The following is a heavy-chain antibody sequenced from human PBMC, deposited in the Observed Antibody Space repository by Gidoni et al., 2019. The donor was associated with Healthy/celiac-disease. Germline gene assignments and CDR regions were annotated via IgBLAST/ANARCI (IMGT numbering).Heavy chain of an antibody. V-gene: IGHV3-64*01. Sequence: EVQLVESGGGLVQPGGSLRLSGAASGFTFGSYAMHWVRQAPGKGLEYVSAISSNGGSTYYANSVKGRFTISRDNSKNTLYLQMGSLRAEDMAVYYCARDRGWQFLGNLPDYWGQGTLVTVSS. D-gene: IGHD7-27*01. J-gene: IGHJ4*02. CDR1: GFTFGSYA. CDR3: ARDRGWQFLGNLPDY. CDR2: ISSNGGST.